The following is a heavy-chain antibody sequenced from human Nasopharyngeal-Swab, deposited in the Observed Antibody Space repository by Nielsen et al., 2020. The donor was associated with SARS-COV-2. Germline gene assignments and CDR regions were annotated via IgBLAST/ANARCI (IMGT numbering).Heavy chain of an antibody. CDR2: IIPIFGTA. CDR1: GGTFSSYA. CDR3: ASLGSMVQDAFDI. J-gene: IGHJ3*02. D-gene: IGHD4/OR15-4a*01. V-gene: IGHV1-69*13. Sequence: SVKVSCKASGGTFSSYAISWVRQAPGQGLEWMAGIIPIFGTANYAQKFQGRVTITADESTSTAYMELSSLRSEDTAVYYCASLGSMVQDAFDIWGQGTMVTVSS.